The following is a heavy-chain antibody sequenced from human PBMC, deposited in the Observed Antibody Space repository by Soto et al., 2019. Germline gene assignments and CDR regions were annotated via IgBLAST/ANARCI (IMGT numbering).Heavy chain of an antibody. V-gene: IGHV3-30*18. J-gene: IGHJ6*02. Sequence: PGGSLRLSCEASGFTFSNYGMHWVRQAPGKGLEWVAAILYDGSNTYYADSVKGRFTISRDNSKNTLYLEMNSLRPEDTAVYHCAKSRDGYSFYYFYGLDVWGQGTTVTAP. CDR1: GFTFSNYG. CDR2: ILYDGSNT. D-gene: IGHD4-4*01. CDR3: AKSRDGYSFYYFYGLDV.